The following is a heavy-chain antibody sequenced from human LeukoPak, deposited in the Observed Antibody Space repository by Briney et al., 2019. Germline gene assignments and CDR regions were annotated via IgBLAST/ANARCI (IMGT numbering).Heavy chain of an antibody. V-gene: IGHV1-18*01. CDR1: GYTFTSYG. CDR2: ISAYNGNT. Sequence: ASVKVSCKASGYTFTSYGISWVRQAPGQGLEWMGWISAYNGNTKYSQKFQGRVTITRDTSASTANMELSSLRSEDTAVYYCARESPCSGDGCHARLDYWGQGTLVTVSS. D-gene: IGHD2-15*01. CDR3: ARESPCSGDGCHARLDY. J-gene: IGHJ4*02.